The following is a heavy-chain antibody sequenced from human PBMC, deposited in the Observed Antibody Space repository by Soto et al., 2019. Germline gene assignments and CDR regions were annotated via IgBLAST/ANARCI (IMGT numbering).Heavy chain of an antibody. D-gene: IGHD3-3*01. V-gene: IGHV4-59*01. Sequence: PSETLSLTCTVSGGSISSYYWSWIRQPPGKGLEWIGYIYYSGSTNYNPSLKSRVTITIDTSKNQFSLKLSSVTAADTAVYYCASGGSGCDFWSGSLCHYYYMDVWGKGTTVTVSS. CDR3: ASGGSGCDFWSGSLCHYYYMDV. J-gene: IGHJ6*03. CDR2: IYYSGST. CDR1: GGSISSYY.